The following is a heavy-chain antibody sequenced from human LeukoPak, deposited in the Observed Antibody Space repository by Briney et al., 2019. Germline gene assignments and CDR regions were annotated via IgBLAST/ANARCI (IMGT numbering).Heavy chain of an antibody. CDR3: AKDIRGAAAGTGLKYYYYYGMDV. D-gene: IGHD6-13*01. Sequence: GRSLRLSCAASGFTFDDYAMHWVRQAPGKGLEWVSGISWNSGSIGYADSVKGRFIIPRDNAKNSLYLQMNSLRAEDTALYYCAKDIRGAAAGTGLKYYYYYGMDVWGQGTTVTVSS. V-gene: IGHV3-9*01. J-gene: IGHJ6*02. CDR1: GFTFDDYA. CDR2: ISWNSGSI.